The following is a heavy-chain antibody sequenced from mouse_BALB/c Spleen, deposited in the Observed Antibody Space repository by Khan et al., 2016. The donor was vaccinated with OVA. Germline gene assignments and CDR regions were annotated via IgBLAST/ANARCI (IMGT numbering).Heavy chain of an antibody. CDR2: IYPGNDST. V-gene: IGHV1-77*01. Sequence: VQLQESGPELVKPGASVKMSCKASGYTFTDYVMNWVKQRTGQGLEWIGQIYPGNDSTYYNEKFKGKATLTADRSSSTAYMQLSSLTSEDSAVYFCARAGWDVFAYWGQGTLVTVSA. J-gene: IGHJ3*01. CDR3: ARAGWDVFAY. D-gene: IGHD4-1*01. CDR1: GYTFTDYV.